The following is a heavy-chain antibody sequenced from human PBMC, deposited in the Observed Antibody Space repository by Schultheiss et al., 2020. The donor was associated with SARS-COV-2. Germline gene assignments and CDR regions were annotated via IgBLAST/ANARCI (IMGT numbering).Heavy chain of an antibody. J-gene: IGHJ4*02. D-gene: IGHD2-21*02. CDR3: ARAAYRDYQPLLFPFDY. V-gene: IGHV3-7*01. CDR2: IKQDGSEK. CDR1: GFTFSSYW. Sequence: GGSLRLSCAASGFTFSSYWMSWVRQAPGKGLEWVANIKQDGSEKYYVDSVKGRFTISRDNAKNSLYLQMNSLRAEDTAVYYCARAAYRDYQPLLFPFDYWGQGTLVNVSS.